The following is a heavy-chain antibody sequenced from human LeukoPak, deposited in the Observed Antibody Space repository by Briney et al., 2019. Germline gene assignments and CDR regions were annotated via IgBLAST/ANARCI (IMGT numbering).Heavy chain of an antibody. Sequence: GGSLRLSCAASGFTFSGSAMHWVRQASGKGLEWVGRIRSKANSYATAYAASVKGRFTISRDDSKNTAYLQMNSLRAEDTAVYYCARVSRNIGSIGGDYWGQGTLVTVSS. J-gene: IGHJ4*02. CDR1: GFTFSGSA. V-gene: IGHV3-73*01. CDR3: ARVSRNIGSIGGDY. CDR2: IRSKANSYAT. D-gene: IGHD2/OR15-2a*01.